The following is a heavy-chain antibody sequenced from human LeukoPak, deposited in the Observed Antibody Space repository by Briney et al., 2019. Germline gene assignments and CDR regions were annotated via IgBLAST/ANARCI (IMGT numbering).Heavy chain of an antibody. CDR3: AREEGGNYFDA. J-gene: IGHJ4*02. D-gene: IGHD1-26*01. Sequence: GGSLRLSCAASGFTFSSYEMNWVRQAPGKGLEWVSYIGSSCTTMYYADSVKGRFTISRDNAKNSLYLQMNSLRAEDTAVYYCAREEGGNYFDAWGQGTLVTVSS. CDR1: GFTFSSYE. CDR2: IGSSCTTM. V-gene: IGHV3-48*03.